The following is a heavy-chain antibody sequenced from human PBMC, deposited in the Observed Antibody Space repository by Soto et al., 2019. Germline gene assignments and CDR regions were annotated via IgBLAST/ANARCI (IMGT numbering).Heavy chain of an antibody. Sequence: EVQLVESGGGLVQPGGSLRLSCAASRFSFSSYWMSWVRQAPGKGLEWVANINQDGSEKYYVDSVKGRFTISRDNAKKSLYLQMNSLRAEDTAVYYCARFLGSSGWYHPYYFDYWGQGTLVTVSS. CDR2: INQDGSEK. V-gene: IGHV3-7*01. CDR3: ARFLGSSGWYHPYYFDY. CDR1: RFSFSSYW. J-gene: IGHJ4*02. D-gene: IGHD6-19*01.